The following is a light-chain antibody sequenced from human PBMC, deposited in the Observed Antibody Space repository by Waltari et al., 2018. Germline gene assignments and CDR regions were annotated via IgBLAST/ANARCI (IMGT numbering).Light chain of an antibody. CDR2: VAS. CDR3: QQYNNWPPWT. CDR1: QAVSGN. V-gene: IGKV3-15*01. J-gene: IGKJ1*01. Sequence: ETVMTQSRATLSVSLGESVTLSGMASQAVSGNLAWYQQTPCQAPRLLIYVASTRATGIPARFSGSGSGTQFTLTISSLQSEDFAVYYCQQYNNWPPWTFGQGTKVEIK.